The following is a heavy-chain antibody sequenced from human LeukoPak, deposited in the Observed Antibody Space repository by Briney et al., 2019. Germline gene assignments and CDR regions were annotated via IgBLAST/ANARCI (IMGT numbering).Heavy chain of an antibody. J-gene: IGHJ5*02. CDR1: GFTFSSYA. V-gene: IGHV3-23*01. Sequence: GGSLRLSCAASGFTFSSYAMSWVRQAPGKGLEWVSAISGSGGSTYYADSVKGRFTISRDNSKNTLYLQMNGLRAEDTAVYYCAKDPPRNYYDSSGYYYHWGQGTLVTVSS. D-gene: IGHD3-22*01. CDR3: AKDPPRNYYDSSGYYYH. CDR2: ISGSGGST.